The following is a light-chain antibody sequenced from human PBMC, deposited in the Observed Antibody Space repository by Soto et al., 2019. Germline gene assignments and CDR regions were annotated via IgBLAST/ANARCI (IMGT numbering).Light chain of an antibody. CDR3: QQDTNGPVLT. CDR1: QSVSSN. V-gene: IGKV3-15*01. CDR2: GAS. J-gene: IGKJ4*01. Sequence: EIVRTQSPATLSVSPGERATLSCRASQSVSSNLAWYQQKPGQAPRLLIYGASTRATGIPARFSGSGSGTEFTLTISSLQSEDFAVYYCQQDTNGPVLTFAGGTKVDIK.